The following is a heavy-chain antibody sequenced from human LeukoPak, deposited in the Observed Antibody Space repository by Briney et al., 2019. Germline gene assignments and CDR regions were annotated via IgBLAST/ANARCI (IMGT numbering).Heavy chain of an antibody. D-gene: IGHD3-10*01. CDR1: GGSISSGDYY. CDR3: ARDTPPGDYYGSGSYYGY. Sequence: PSQTLSLTCTVSGGSISSGDYYWSWIRQPPGKGLEWIGYIYYSGSTYYNPSLKSRVTISVDTSKNQFSLKLSSVTAADTAVYYCARDTPPGDYYGSGSYYGYWGQGTLVTVSS. CDR2: IYYSGST. V-gene: IGHV4-30-4*01. J-gene: IGHJ4*02.